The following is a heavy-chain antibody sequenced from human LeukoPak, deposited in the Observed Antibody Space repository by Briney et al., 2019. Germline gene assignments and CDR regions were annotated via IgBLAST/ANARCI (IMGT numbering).Heavy chain of an antibody. D-gene: IGHD5-24*01. CDR1: GGSISSGGYY. J-gene: IGHJ4*02. V-gene: IGHV4-31*03. CDR3: ARGEMATTYYFDY. Sequence: SQTLSLTRTVSGGSISSGGYYWSWIRQHPGKGLEWIGYIYYSGSSYYNPSLKSRVTISVDTSKNQLSLKLTSVTAADTAVYYCARGEMATTYYFDYWGQGTLVTVSS. CDR2: IYYSGSS.